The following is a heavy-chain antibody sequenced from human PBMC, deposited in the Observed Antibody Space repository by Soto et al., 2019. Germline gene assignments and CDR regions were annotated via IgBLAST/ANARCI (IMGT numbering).Heavy chain of an antibody. CDR3: AREAGRLRFLEWLPPQH. CDR2: IYYSGST. J-gene: IGHJ1*01. CDR1: GGSISSGDYY. V-gene: IGHV4-30-4*01. Sequence: QVQLQESGPGLVKPSQTLSLTCTVSGGSISSGDYYWSWIRQPPGKGLEWIGYIYYSGSTYYNPSLNSRVTISVDTSKNQFSLKLSSVTAADTAVYYCAREAGRLRFLEWLPPQHWGQGTLVTVSS. D-gene: IGHD3-3*01.